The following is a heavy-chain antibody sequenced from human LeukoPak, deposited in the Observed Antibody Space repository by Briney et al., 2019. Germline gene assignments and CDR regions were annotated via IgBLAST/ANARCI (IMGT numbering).Heavy chain of an antibody. J-gene: IGHJ4*02. D-gene: IGHD1-1*01. CDR1: GFTFSLYA. V-gene: IGHV3-30-3*01. CDR2: VSYDGNNN. CDR3: ARAEGGGIAFLIDY. Sequence: GGPLRLSCEVSGFTFSLYAMHWVRQTPGKGLEWMAVVSYDGNNNYHADSVKGRFTISRDNSKNTLYLQMNSLRADDTAVYYCARAEGGGIAFLIDYWGQGTLVTVSS.